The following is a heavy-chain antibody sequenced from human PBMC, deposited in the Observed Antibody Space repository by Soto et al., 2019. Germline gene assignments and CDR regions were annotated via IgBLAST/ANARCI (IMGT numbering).Heavy chain of an antibody. J-gene: IGHJ4*02. CDR1: GFTFSSYG. CDR2: IWYDGSNK. CDR3: ARDKSGAVAGTFDY. Sequence: QVQLVESGGGVVQPGRSLRLSCAASGFTFSSYGMHWVRQAPGKGLEWVAFIWYDGSNKYYADSVKGRFTISRDNSKNTLYLQMNSLSAEDTAVYYCARDKSGAVAGTFDYWGQGTLVTVSS. V-gene: IGHV3-33*01. D-gene: IGHD6-19*01.